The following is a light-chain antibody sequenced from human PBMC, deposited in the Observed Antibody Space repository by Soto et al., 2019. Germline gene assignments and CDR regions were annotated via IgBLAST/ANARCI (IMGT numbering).Light chain of an antibody. Sequence: LTQPASVSGSPGQSITISCTGTTSDVGAYNHVSWYQHHPGKAPKLMIYDVSNRPSGVSNRFSGSKSGNTASLTISGLQAEDEADYYCLSYTTSTTYVFGTGTKVTVL. CDR3: LSYTTSTTYV. CDR2: DVS. CDR1: TSDVGAYNH. J-gene: IGLJ1*01. V-gene: IGLV2-14*03.